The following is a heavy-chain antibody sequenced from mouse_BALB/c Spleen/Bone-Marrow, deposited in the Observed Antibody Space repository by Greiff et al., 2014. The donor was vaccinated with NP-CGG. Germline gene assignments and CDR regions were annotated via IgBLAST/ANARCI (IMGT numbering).Heavy chain of an antibody. Sequence: EVQVVESGGGLVQPGGSLKLSCAASGFDFNRYWMNWVRQAPGKGLEWIGEINPDSNTINYAPSLKDKFIISRDNAKNTLFLQLSKVRSEDTALYYCARLGYFGYSEYWGQGTTLTVSS. D-gene: IGHD2-2*01. CDR2: INPDSNTI. V-gene: IGHV4-1*02. J-gene: IGHJ2*01. CDR1: GFDFNRYW. CDR3: ARLGYFGYSEY.